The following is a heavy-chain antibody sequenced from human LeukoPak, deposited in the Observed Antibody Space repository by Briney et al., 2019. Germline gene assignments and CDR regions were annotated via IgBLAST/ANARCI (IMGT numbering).Heavy chain of an antibody. J-gene: IGHJ4*01. D-gene: IGHD2/OR15-2a*01. V-gene: IGHV3-23*01. Sequence: GGSLRLSCVVSGFTFNNFAMTWVRQTPGKGLQWVSSVSGNGATAHHADSVNGRFSISRDNSKNTIYLQMNSLRVEDTALYYCAKDFYDTAGYDPIRPPFFDSWGQGTLVTVSS. CDR3: AKDFYDTAGYDPIRPPFFDS. CDR2: VSGNGATA. CDR1: GFTFNNFA.